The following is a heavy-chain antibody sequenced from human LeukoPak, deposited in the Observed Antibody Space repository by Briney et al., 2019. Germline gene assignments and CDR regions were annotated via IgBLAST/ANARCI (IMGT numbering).Heavy chain of an antibody. Sequence: SETLSLTCAVSSASISRGGYSGSWIRQPPGKGLEWNGYIYHSGSTYYNPPLKSRVTISLNRSKNQFSLQLTSVTAADTAVYYCARTGGDYGDYFDYWGQGTLVTVSS. D-gene: IGHD4-17*01. V-gene: IGHV4-30-2*01. CDR2: IYHSGST. J-gene: IGHJ4*02. CDR1: SASISRGGYS. CDR3: ARTGGDYGDYFDY.